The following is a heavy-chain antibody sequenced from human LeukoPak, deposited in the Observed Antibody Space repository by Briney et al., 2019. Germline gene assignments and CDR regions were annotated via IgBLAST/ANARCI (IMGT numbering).Heavy chain of an antibody. CDR1: GFTVSSNY. CDR2: IYSGGST. J-gene: IGHJ4*02. Sequence: PGGSLRLSCAASGFTVSSNYMSWVRQAPGKGLEWVSVIYSGGSTYYADSVKGRFTISRDNSKNTLYLQMNSLRAVDTAVYYCARDRGYCSGGSCYSEIPDYWGQGTLVTVSS. D-gene: IGHD2-15*01. CDR3: ARDRGYCSGGSCYSEIPDY. V-gene: IGHV3-53*01.